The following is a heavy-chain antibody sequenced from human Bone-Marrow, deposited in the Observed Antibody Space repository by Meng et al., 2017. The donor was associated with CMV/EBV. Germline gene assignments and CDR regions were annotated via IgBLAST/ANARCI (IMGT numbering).Heavy chain of an antibody. CDR2: IHPTSGGT. CDR3: TRISSDYQYFDY. CDR1: GYTFTNHY. D-gene: IGHD3-22*01. J-gene: IGHJ4*02. V-gene: IGHV1-2*02. Sequence: ASVKVSCKASGYTFTNHYMHWVRQAPGQGLEWMGWIHPTSGGTNYAQNFQGRVTMTRDTSISTAYMELNRLTSDDTAMYYCTRISSDYQYFDYLGQGTPVTVSS.